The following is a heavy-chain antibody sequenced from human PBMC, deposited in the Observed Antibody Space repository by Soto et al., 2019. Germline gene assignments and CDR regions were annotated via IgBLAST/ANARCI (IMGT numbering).Heavy chain of an antibody. CDR3: AYRPRLDWGHFDS. Sequence: QITLKESGPTLVKPTQTLTLTCTFSGFSLSTTGVGVGWIRQPPGKALECLALIYWDDDKRYSPSLTNRLTITTETSKNQVVLTMTNMHPVDTGTYFCAYRPRLDWGHFDSWGQGTLVTVSS. V-gene: IGHV2-5*02. CDR1: GFSLSTTGVG. CDR2: IYWDDDK. D-gene: IGHD3-16*01. J-gene: IGHJ4*02.